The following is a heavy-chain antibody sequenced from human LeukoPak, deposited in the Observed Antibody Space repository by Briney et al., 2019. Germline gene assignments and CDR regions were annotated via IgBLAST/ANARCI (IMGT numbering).Heavy chain of an antibody. CDR3: ARDSTGTVVTAPYYFDY. J-gene: IGHJ4*02. CDR2: ISSSSSYI. Sequence: GGSLRLSCAASGFTFSSYEMNWVRQAPGKGLEWVSYISSSSSYIYYADSVKGRFTISRDNAKNSLYLQMNSLRAEDTAVYYCARDSTGTVVTAPYYFDYWGQGTLVAVSS. CDR1: GFTFSSYE. V-gene: IGHV3-21*05. D-gene: IGHD2-21*02.